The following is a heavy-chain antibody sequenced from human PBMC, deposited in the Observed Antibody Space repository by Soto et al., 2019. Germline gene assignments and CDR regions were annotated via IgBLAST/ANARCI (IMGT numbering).Heavy chain of an antibody. CDR1: GYSFTSYW. Sequence: GESLKISCKGSGYSFTSYWIGWVRQMPGKGLEWMGIIYPGDSDTRYSPSFQGQVTISADKSISTAYLKLSSVTAADTAVYYCARENIVVVVAAQGDAFDIWGQGTMVTVSS. CDR3: ARENIVVVVAAQGDAFDI. J-gene: IGHJ3*02. CDR2: IYPGDSDT. V-gene: IGHV5-51*01. D-gene: IGHD2-15*01.